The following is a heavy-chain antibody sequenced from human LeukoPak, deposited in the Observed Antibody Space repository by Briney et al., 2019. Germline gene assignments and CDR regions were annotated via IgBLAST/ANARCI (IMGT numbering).Heavy chain of an antibody. D-gene: IGHD6-13*01. CDR1: GGSFSGYY. CDR3: ARARQQLVHYYYYYYMDV. Sequence: SSETLSLTCAVYGGSFSGYYWSWIRQPPGKGLEWIGEINHSGSTNYNPSLKSRVTISVDTSKNQFSLKLSSVTAADTAVYYCARARQQLVHYYYYYYMDVWGKGTTVTVSS. J-gene: IGHJ6*03. V-gene: IGHV4-34*01. CDR2: INHSGST.